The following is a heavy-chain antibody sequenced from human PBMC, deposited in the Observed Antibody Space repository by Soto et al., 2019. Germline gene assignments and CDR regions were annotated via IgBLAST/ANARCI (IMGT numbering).Heavy chain of an antibody. Sequence: GESLKISCKGSEYRFTTYWIGWVRQMPGKGLEWMGIIYPGDSDTRYSPSFQGQVTISADKSISTAYLQWSSLTASDTAMYYCAASIFYYGMDVWGQGTTVTVSS. V-gene: IGHV5-51*01. CDR1: EYRFTTYW. CDR2: IYPGDSDT. CDR3: AASIFYYGMDV. J-gene: IGHJ6*02.